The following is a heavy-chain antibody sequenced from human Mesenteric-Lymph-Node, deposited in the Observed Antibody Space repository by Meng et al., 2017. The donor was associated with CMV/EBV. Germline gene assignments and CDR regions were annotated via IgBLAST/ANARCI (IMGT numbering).Heavy chain of an antibody. D-gene: IGHD3-3*01. CDR1: GFTVSSHF. CDR3: ARDLVIFGVGPGGMDA. CDR2: IYSGGNT. V-gene: IGHV3-66*02. Sequence: GESLKISCEASGFTVSSHFMSWVRQAPGKGLEWVSVIYSGGNTYYADSVKGRFTISRDKSKNTLYLQMNSLRAEDTAVYYCARDLVIFGVGPGGMDAWGQGTTVTVSS. J-gene: IGHJ6*02.